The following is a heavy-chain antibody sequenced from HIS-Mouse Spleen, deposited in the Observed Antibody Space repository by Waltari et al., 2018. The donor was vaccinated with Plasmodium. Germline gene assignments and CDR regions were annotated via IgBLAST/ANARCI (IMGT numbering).Heavy chain of an antibody. CDR2: IKKEGSGK. CDR3: ASSWYWYFDL. D-gene: IGHD6-13*01. Sequence: EVQLVESGGGLVQPGGSLRLSCAASGFTFCSYWMSWFREAPGKGLGWVANIKKEGSGKCDVDSVKSRFTNSRDNDKNSLYLQMSSLRAEDTAVYYCASSWYWYFDLWGRGTLVTVSS. CDR1: GFTFCSYW. J-gene: IGHJ2*01. V-gene: IGHV3-7*01.